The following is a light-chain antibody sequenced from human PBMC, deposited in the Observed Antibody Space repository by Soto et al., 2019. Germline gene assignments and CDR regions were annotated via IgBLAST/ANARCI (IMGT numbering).Light chain of an antibody. V-gene: IGKV3-20*01. CDR2: GVS. J-gene: IGKJ2*02. CDR1: QSVTSRY. CDR3: QHYSTLPRT. Sequence: ENVLTQSPGTLSLSPGERATLSCRATQSVTSRYFAWYQQKPGQAPRLLIYGVSSRATDIPDRFSGSGSVTDFTLTISRLEPEDFVVYYCQHYSTLPRTFGQGTKLEVK.